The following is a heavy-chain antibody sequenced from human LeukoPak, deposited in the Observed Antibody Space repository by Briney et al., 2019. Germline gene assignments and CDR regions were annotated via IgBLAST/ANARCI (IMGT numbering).Heavy chain of an antibody. J-gene: IGHJ3*02. CDR1: GFTFTTSA. D-gene: IGHD2-8*02. CDR2: IVVGSGNT. V-gene: IGHV1-58*01. Sequence: SVKVSCKASGFTFTTSAVQWVRRARGQRLEWIGRIVVGSGNTDHAQKFQGRLTITRDISTSTAYMELSSLTSDDTAVYYCAAVPNANAWYWDDAFDIWGQGQWSPSLQ. CDR3: AAVPNANAWYWDDAFDI.